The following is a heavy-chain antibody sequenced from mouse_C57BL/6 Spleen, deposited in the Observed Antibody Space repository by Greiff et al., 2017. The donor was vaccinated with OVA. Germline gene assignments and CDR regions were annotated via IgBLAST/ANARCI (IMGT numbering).Heavy chain of an antibody. J-gene: IGHJ2*01. CDR1: GYTFTSYW. CDR3: ARHTAQATWGLYYFDY. Sequence: VQLQQPGTELVKPGASVKLSCKASGYTFTSYWMHWVKQRPGQGLEWIGYINPSNGGTNYNEKFKSKATLTVDKSSSTAYMQLSSLTSEDSAVYYCARHTAQATWGLYYFDYWGQGTTLTVSS. D-gene: IGHD3-2*02. CDR2: INPSNGGT. V-gene: IGHV1-53*01.